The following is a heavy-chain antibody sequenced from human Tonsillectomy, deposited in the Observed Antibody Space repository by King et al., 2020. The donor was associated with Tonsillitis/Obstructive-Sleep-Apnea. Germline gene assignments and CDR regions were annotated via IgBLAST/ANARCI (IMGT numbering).Heavy chain of an antibody. CDR1: GFTLRSYA. D-gene: IGHD2-15*01. CDR2: ISYDGSHK. Sequence: VQLVESGGGVVQPGRSLRLSCAASGFTLRSYAMHWVRQAPGKGLEWVALISYDGSHKYYADSVKGRFTISRDNSKNTLYLQMNSLRAEDTAVYYCAGDRGCCSGGSCYGEGWFDPWGQGTLVTVSS. V-gene: IGHV3-30*01. J-gene: IGHJ5*02. CDR3: AGDRGCCSGGSCYGEGWFDP.